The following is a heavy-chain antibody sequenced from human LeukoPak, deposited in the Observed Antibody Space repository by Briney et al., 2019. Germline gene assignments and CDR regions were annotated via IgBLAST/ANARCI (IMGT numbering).Heavy chain of an antibody. D-gene: IGHD4-17*01. CDR3: ARDPNGDYIGAFDM. V-gene: IGHV3-23*01. J-gene: IGHJ3*02. CDR2: ISGSGVT. CDR1: GFTFSSYA. Sequence: PGGSLRLSCAASGFTFSSYAMSWVRQAPGKGLEWVSGISGSGVTDYADFAKGRFTISRDNSKNTLYLQMNSLRAEDTATYYCARDPNGDYIGAFDMWGQGTMVTVS.